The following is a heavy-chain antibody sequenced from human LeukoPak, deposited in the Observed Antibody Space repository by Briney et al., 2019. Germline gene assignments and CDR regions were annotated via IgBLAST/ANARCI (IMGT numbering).Heavy chain of an antibody. J-gene: IGHJ4*02. CDR2: INPNSGGT. D-gene: IGHD6-19*01. CDR1: GYTFTGYY. V-gene: IGHV1-2*02. CDR3: ARDQTENEAGYFDY. Sequence: ASVNVSCKASGYTFTGYYMHWVRQAPGQGLEWMGWINPNSGGTNYAQKFQGRVTMTRDTSISTAYMELSRLRSDDTAAYYCARDQTENEAGYFDYWGQGTLVTVSS.